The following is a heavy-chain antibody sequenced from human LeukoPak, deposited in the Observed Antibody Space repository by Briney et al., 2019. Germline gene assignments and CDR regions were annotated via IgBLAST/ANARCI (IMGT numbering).Heavy chain of an antibody. CDR2: IYSGGST. CDR1: GFTVSSNY. D-gene: IGHD6-6*01. Sequence: GGSLRLSCAASGFTVSSNYMSWVRQAPGKGLEWVSVIYSGGSTYYADSVKGRFTISRDNSKNTLYLQMNSLRAEDTAVYYCARGQGIAARRGLFFDYWGQRTLVTASS. V-gene: IGHV3-53*01. CDR3: ARGQGIAARRGLFFDY. J-gene: IGHJ4*02.